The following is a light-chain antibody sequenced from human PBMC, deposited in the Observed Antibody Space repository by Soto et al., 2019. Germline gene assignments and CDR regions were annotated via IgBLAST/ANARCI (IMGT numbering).Light chain of an antibody. CDR3: HQYSNSLST. V-gene: IGKV3-20*01. CDR2: GAS. J-gene: IGKJ1*01. Sequence: IVLTQSPVTLSLSPGERATLSCRASQNVDTNYLAWYQQKPGQAPRLLIYGASTRATGIPDRFSGSGSGTDFTLTISRLEPEDFAVYYCHQYSNSLSTFGQGTKVDI. CDR1: QNVDTNY.